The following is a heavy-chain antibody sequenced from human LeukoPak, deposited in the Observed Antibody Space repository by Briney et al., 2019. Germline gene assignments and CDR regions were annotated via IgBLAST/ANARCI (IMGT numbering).Heavy chain of an antibody. CDR3: ARQGYGSSWYLAREQYYFDY. V-gene: IGHV5-51*01. CDR2: IYPGDSDT. Sequence: GESLKISXKGSGYSFTSYWIGWVRQIPGKGLEWMGIIYPGDSDTRYSPSFQGQVTISADKSISTAYLQWSSLKASDTAMYYCARQGYGSSWYLAREQYYFDYWGQGTLVTVSS. J-gene: IGHJ4*02. CDR1: GYSFTSYW. D-gene: IGHD6-13*01.